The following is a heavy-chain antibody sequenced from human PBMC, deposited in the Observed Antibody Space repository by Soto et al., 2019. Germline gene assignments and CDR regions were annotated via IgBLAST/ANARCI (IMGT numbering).Heavy chain of an antibody. J-gene: IGHJ5*02. V-gene: IGHV1-18*01. CDR3: AKGSSISAAATVWFDP. CDR1: CYTFTSYG. Sequence: GXSVKVSFKASCYTFTSYGISWVRQAPGQGLEWMGWISAYNGNTNYAQKLQGRVTMTTDNSKNTLYLQMTNLRAEDTAIYYCAKGSSISAAATVWFDPWGQGTLVTVSS. D-gene: IGHD6-13*01. CDR2: ISAYNGNT.